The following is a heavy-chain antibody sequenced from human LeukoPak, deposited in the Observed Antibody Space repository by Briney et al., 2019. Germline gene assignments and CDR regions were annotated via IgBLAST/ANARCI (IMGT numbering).Heavy chain of an antibody. Sequence: PGVPVTLSCAVSVFTYDDYAMQRPRHAPGKGGEWVSLISWDGGGAYYADSVKGRFTISRDNRQNSLYLQMNSLRAEDTALYYCAKDKFDGSGSYYFDYWGEGALVTVSS. D-gene: IGHD3-10*01. V-gene: IGHV3-43D*04. CDR2: ISWDGGGA. J-gene: IGHJ4*02. CDR3: AKDKFDGSGSYYFDY. CDR1: VFTYDDYA.